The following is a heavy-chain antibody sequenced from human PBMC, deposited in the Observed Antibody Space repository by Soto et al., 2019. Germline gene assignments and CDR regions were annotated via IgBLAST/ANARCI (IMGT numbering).Heavy chain of an antibody. Sequence: GGSLRLSCEASGFTFSSYGMTWVRQAPGKGLEWVSAISGSGGSTFYADTLGGRFTISRDNSKNILYLEMKSLRAGDTAMYYCAKTSSASGRECPGHWGQGA. CDR2: ISGSGGST. D-gene: IGHD6-6*01. V-gene: IGHV3-23*01. CDR3: AKTSSASGRECPGH. CDR1: GFTFSSYG. J-gene: IGHJ4*02.